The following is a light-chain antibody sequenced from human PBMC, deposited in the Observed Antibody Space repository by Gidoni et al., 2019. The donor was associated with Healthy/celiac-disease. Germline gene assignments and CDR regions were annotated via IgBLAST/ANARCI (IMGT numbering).Light chain of an antibody. CDR2: GAS. V-gene: IGKV3-15*01. Sequence: EIVMTQAPATLSVSPGERATLSCRASQSVSSNLAWYQQKPDQAPRLLIYGASTGATGIPAGFSGSGSGTELTLTISSLQSEDFAVYYWQQYNNWWTFGQGTKVEIK. J-gene: IGKJ1*01. CDR3: QQYNNWWT. CDR1: QSVSSN.